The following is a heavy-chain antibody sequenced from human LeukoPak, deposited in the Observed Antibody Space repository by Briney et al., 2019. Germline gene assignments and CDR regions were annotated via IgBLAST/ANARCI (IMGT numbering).Heavy chain of an antibody. D-gene: IGHD6-6*01. V-gene: IGHV3-30*03. Sequence: PGGSLRLSCAASGFTFSSYCIHWVRQAPGRGLEWGAVISYDGSNKYYADSVKDRFTISRDNSKNTLYLQMNGLRAEDTAVYYCARDRRRAARPAGNWFDLWGQGTLVSVSS. J-gene: IGHJ5*02. CDR2: ISYDGSNK. CDR1: GFTFSSYC. CDR3: ARDRRRAARPAGNWFDL.